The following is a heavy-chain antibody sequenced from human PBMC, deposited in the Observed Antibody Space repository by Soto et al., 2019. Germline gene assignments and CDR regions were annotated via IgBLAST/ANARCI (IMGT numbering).Heavy chain of an antibody. CDR3: AREGYHVDAYYDFWSSYYYLDY. V-gene: IGHV3-48*02. Sequence: GSLRLSCAASGFTFSSYSMNWVRQAPGKGLEWVSYISSSSSTIYYADSVKGRFTISRDNAKNSLYLQMNSLRDEDTAGYYCAREGYHVDAYYDFWSSYYYLDYWGQGTLVTVSS. CDR1: GFTFSSYS. J-gene: IGHJ4*02. D-gene: IGHD3-3*01. CDR2: ISSSSSTI.